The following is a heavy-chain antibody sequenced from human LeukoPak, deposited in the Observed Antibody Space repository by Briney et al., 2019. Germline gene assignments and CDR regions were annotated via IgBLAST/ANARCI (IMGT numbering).Heavy chain of an antibody. V-gene: IGHV4-59*08. Sequence: PSETLSLTCTVSGGSINSYYWSWIRPPQGKGLEWIGYIYYSGNNNYNPSLKSRVTISVDTSKNQFSLKLSSVTAADTAVYYCARGYCSSTSCYTPFDYWGQGTLVTVSS. CDR2: IYYSGNN. CDR1: GGSINSYY. CDR3: ARGYCSSTSCYTPFDY. J-gene: IGHJ4*02. D-gene: IGHD2-2*02.